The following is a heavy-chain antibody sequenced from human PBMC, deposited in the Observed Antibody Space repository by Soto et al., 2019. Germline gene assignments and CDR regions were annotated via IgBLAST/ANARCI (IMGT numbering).Heavy chain of an antibody. J-gene: IGHJ3*02. D-gene: IGHD6-25*01. CDR1: GGSISSGDYY. Sequence: QVQLQESGPGLVKPSQTLSLTCTVSGGSISSGDYYWTLIRQPPGKGLGWIGFIFYTGSPYYNPTVKSRFAISVETSKTQFSLNLTSVTAADTAVYFCAGEPKGGPAAGAIEIWGQGKMVTVSS. V-gene: IGHV4-30-4*01. CDR3: AGEPKGGPAAGAIEI. CDR2: IFYTGSP.